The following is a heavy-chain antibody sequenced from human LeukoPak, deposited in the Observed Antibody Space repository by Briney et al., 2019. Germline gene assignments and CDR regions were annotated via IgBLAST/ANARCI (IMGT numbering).Heavy chain of an antibody. CDR1: GFTFSSHN. V-gene: IGHV3-21*01. CDR2: INSESIYT. J-gene: IGHJ4*02. Sequence: GGSLRLSCAASGFTFSSHNLNWVRQAPGKGLEWVSFINSESIYTFYTDSVKGRFTISRDNAKNSLYLQMNSLTAEDTAVYYCARGSREHGLDSWGQGTLVTVSS. CDR3: ARGSREHGLDS. D-gene: IGHD1-26*01.